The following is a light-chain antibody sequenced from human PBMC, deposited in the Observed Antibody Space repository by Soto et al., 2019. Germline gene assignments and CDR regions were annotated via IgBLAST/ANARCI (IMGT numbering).Light chain of an antibody. Sequence: EIVLTQSPATLSLSPGERATLSCRASQSVSSCYVCWYQQNPDEAPTLLIYASSSRATGIPARFSGSGSGTDFTLTISRLEPEDFAVYYCQQYCNSPRLTFGGGTKVEIK. CDR2: ASS. CDR3: QQYCNSPRLT. CDR1: QSVSSCY. V-gene: IGKV3-20*01. J-gene: IGKJ4*01.